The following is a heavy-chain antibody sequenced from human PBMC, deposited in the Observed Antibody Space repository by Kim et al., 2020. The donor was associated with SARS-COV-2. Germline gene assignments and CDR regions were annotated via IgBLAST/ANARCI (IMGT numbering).Heavy chain of an antibody. CDR2: FYGGADWT. V-gene: IGHV3-23*03. Sequence: GGSLRLSCAASGFAFSGYTMNWVRQAPGKGLEWVSLFYGGADWTDYAYSVKGRFIISRDDSKNTLHLQMNILRVDDTAVYYCAEGTGDIRESDGSYSLDV. CDR1: GFAFSGYT. J-gene: IGHJ6*01. CDR3: AEGTGDIRESDGSYSLDV. D-gene: IGHD3-10*01.